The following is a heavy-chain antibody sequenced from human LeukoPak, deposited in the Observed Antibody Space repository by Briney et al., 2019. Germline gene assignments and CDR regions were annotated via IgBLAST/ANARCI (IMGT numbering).Heavy chain of an antibody. CDR3: ARSGWPYYFDY. J-gene: IGHJ4*02. CDR1: GFTFSSYW. V-gene: IGHV3-74*01. CDR2: INSDGSST. D-gene: IGHD3-22*01. Sequence: GGSLRLSCAASGFTFSSYWMHWVRQAPGKGRVWVSRINSDGSSTSYADSVRGRFTISGDDAKGTLYLQMNSLRAEDTAVYYCARSGWPYYFDYWGQGTLVTVSS.